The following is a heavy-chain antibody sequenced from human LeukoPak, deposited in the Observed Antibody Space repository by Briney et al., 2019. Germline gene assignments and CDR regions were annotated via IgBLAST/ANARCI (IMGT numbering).Heavy chain of an antibody. Sequence: GGSLRLSCAASGFTFSSYWMHWVRQAPGKGLEWVSSISGSSTYIYYADSVNGRFTISRDNAENSLYLQMNSLRAEDTAVYYCAGGGFGELYWGQGTLVTVSS. CDR3: AGGGFGELY. CDR1: GFTFSSYW. J-gene: IGHJ4*02. CDR2: ISGSSTYI. D-gene: IGHD3-10*01. V-gene: IGHV3-21*01.